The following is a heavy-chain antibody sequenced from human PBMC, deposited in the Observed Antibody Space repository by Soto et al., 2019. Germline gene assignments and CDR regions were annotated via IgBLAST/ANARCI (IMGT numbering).Heavy chain of an antibody. V-gene: IGHV3-21*01. CDR3: ARWGSYSSSSLTTFDY. D-gene: IGHD6-6*01. CDR1: GFTFSSYS. CDR2: ISSSSSYI. Sequence: EVQLVESGGGLVKPGGSLRLSCAASGFTFSSYSMNWVRQAPGKGLEWVSSISSSSSYIYYADSVKGRFTISRDNAKNSLYLQMNSLRAEDTAVYYCARWGSYSSSSLTTFDYWGQGTLVTVSS. J-gene: IGHJ4*02.